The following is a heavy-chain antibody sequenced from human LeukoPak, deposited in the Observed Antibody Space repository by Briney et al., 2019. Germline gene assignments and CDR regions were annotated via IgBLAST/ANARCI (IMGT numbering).Heavy chain of an antibody. Sequence: PGGSLRLSCAASGFTFSDYYMSWIRQAPGKGLEWVSYIRSSGSTIYYADSVKGRFTISRDNSKNTVYLQMNSLRAEDTAVYYCAKGGSYRSQPYFDYWGQGTPVTVSS. CDR1: GFTFSDYY. J-gene: IGHJ4*02. D-gene: IGHD3-16*02. CDR2: IRSSGSTI. V-gene: IGHV3-11*01. CDR3: AKGGSYRSQPYFDY.